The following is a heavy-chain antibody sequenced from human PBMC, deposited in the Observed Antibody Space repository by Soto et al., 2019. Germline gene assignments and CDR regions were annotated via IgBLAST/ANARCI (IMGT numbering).Heavy chain of an antibody. J-gene: IGHJ6*02. Sequence: GGSLRLSCAASGFTFSSYAMSWVRQAPGKGLEWVSAISGSGGSTYYADSVKGRFTISRDNSKNTLYLQMNSLRAEDTAVYYCATPIGYCSSTSCNLGWDGMDVCRQRXTVAVSS. CDR1: GFTFSSYA. V-gene: IGHV3-23*01. CDR3: ATPIGYCSSTSCNLGWDGMDV. D-gene: IGHD2-2*03. CDR2: ISGSGGST.